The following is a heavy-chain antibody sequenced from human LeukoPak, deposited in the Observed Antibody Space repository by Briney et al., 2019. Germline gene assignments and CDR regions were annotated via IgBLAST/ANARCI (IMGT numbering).Heavy chain of an antibody. J-gene: IGHJ6*03. CDR1: GYTFTSYG. Sequence: ASVKVSCKASGYTFTSYGISWVRQAPGQGLEWMGWISAYNGNTNYAQKLQGRVTMTTDTSTSTAYMEPRSLRSDDTAVYYCAKQGRDWLRDYYYYMDVWGKGTTVTISS. CDR2: ISAYNGNT. V-gene: IGHV1-18*01. D-gene: IGHD3-9*01. CDR3: AKQGRDWLRDYYYYMDV.